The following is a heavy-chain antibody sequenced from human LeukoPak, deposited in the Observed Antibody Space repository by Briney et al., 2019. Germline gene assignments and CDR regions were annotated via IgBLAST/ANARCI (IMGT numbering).Heavy chain of an antibody. CDR1: GGSISSSSYY. CDR2: IYYSGST. J-gene: IGHJ5*02. V-gene: IGHV4-39*07. CDR3: AREGLNMVRGVIPKEAWGWFDP. D-gene: IGHD3-10*01. Sequence: PSETLSLTCTVSGGSISSSSYYWGWIRQPPGKGLEWIGSIYYSGSTYYNPSLKSRVTISVDTSKNQFSLKLSSVTAADTAVYYCAREGLNMVRGVIPKEAWGWFDPWGQGTLVTVSS.